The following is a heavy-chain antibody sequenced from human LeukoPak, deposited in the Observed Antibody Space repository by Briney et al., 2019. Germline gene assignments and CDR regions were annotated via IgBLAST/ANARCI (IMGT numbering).Heavy chain of an antibody. V-gene: IGHV1-46*01. CDR3: ARFLPQKWELPGNWLDP. D-gene: IGHD1-26*01. J-gene: IGHJ5*02. CDR1: GYTFTSYY. Sequence: ASVKVSCKASGYTFTSYYMHWVRQAPGQGLEWMGIINPSGGSTSYAQKFQGRVTMTRDTFTNTAYMELRSLRFDDTAVYYCARFLPQKWELPGNWLDPWGQGTLVTVSS. CDR2: INPSGGST.